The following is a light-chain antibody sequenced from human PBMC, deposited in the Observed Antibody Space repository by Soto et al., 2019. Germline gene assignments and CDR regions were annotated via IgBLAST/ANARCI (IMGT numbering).Light chain of an antibody. CDR1: QSVSSN. Sequence: EIVMTQSPATLSVSPGERATLSCRASQSVSSNLAWYQQKPGQAPRLLIYGASIRATGIPARFSGSGSGTELTLTISSLQSDDFAFYYCQQYNNWRRTFGQGTKLEIK. CDR2: GAS. V-gene: IGKV3-15*01. J-gene: IGKJ2*01. CDR3: QQYNNWRRT.